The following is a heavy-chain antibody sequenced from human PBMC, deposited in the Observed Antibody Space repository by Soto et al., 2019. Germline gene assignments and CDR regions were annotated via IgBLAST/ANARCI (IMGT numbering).Heavy chain of an antibody. CDR1: GYSFTSYW. Sequence: GESLKISCKGSGYSFTSYWISWVRQMPGKGLEWMGRIDPSDSYTNYSPSFQGHVTISADKSISTAYLQWSSLKASDTAMYYCARHYYYDSSGCDAFDIWGQGTMVTVSS. J-gene: IGHJ3*02. V-gene: IGHV5-10-1*01. D-gene: IGHD3-22*01. CDR2: IDPSDSYT. CDR3: ARHYYYDSSGCDAFDI.